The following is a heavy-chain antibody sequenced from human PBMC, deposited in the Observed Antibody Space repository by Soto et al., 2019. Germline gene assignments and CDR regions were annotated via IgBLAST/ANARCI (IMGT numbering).Heavy chain of an antibody. Sequence: GGSLRLSCAASGFTFSSYDMHWVRQAPGKGLEWVSAIGTAGDTYYPGSVKGRFTISRENAKNSLYLQMNSLRAEDTAVYYCARDSYTSVDTAMVTDYYYGMDVWGQGTTVTVSS. D-gene: IGHD5-18*01. CDR3: ARDSYTSVDTAMVTDYYYGMDV. J-gene: IGHJ6*02. CDR1: GFTFSSYD. CDR2: IGTAGDT. V-gene: IGHV3-13*01.